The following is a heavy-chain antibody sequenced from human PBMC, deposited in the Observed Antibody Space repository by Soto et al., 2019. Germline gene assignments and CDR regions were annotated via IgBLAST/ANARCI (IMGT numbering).Heavy chain of an antibody. V-gene: IGHV3-23*01. D-gene: IGHD3-3*02. CDR1: RFTFSSYA. Sequence: EVQLLESGGGLVQPGGSLVLSCAASRFTFSSYAMSWVRQAPGKGLEWVSSISGGGNDAYDADSVKGRFTISRDNSQNKLYLQMSSLRADDTAVYYCARSLFLASTDTEPFDYWGQGALVTVSS. J-gene: IGHJ4*02. CDR2: ISGGGNDA. CDR3: ARSLFLASTDTEPFDY.